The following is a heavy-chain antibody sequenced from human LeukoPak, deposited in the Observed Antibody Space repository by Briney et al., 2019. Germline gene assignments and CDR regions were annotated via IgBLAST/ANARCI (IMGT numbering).Heavy chain of an antibody. CDR2: IIPIFGTA. D-gene: IGHD3-22*01. CDR3: ARAGGYYYVQYYFDY. Sequence: VASVKVSCKASGGTFSSYAISWVRQAPGQGLEWMGGIIPIFGTANYAQKFQGRVTITTDESTSTAYMELSSLRSEDTAVYYCARAGGYYYVQYYFDYWGQGTLVTVSS. J-gene: IGHJ4*02. V-gene: IGHV1-69*05. CDR1: GGTFSSYA.